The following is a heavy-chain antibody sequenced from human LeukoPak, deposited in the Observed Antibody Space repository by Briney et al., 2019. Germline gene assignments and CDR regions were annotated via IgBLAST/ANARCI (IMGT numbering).Heavy chain of an antibody. Sequence: SVKVSCKAAGGTFSSYGISWVRQAPGQGLEWMGRINPIFGVANYAQKFQGRLTITADKSTSTAYMELKSLRSEDTAIYYCARDNSFSGSGYYYNMDVWGKGT. CDR3: ARDNSFSGSGYYYNMDV. CDR1: GGTFSSYG. CDR2: INPIFGVA. J-gene: IGHJ6*03. V-gene: IGHV1-69*04. D-gene: IGHD1-26*01.